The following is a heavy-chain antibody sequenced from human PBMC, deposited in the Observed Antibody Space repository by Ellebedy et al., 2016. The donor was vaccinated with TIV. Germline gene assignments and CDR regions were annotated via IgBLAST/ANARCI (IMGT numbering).Heavy chain of an antibody. Sequence: GGSLRLXCGASGFTFSSYWMHWVRQVPGKGLLWVSHISSDASGTSYADPVKGRFTISRDNAKNTVYLQMDSLRVEDTAVYFCARDSPGDGIDYWGHGTLGNVSS. CDR1: GFTFSSYW. J-gene: IGHJ4*01. V-gene: IGHV3-74*01. D-gene: IGHD2-21*01. CDR3: ARDSPGDGIDY. CDR2: ISSDASGT.